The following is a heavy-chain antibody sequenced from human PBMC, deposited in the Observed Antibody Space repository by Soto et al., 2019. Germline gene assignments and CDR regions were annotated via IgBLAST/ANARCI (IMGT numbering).Heavy chain of an antibody. J-gene: IGHJ4*02. CDR1: GFSFSDYY. CDR3: ARDITYSYDSSGYYFY. D-gene: IGHD3-22*01. V-gene: IGHV3-11*01. CDR2: ISSSGSTI. Sequence: PGGSRRLSGAASGFSFSDYYMSWGRQAPGKGLEWVSYISSSGSTIYYADSVKGRFTISRDNAKNSLYLQMNSLRAEDTAVYYCARDITYSYDSSGYYFYWGQGTLVTVSS.